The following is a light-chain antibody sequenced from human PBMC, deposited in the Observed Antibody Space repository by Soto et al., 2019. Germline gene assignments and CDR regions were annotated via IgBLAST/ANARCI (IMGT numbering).Light chain of an antibody. CDR3: TSYTSSLYV. CDR2: EVS. CDR1: SSDVGGYNY. Sequence: QSVLAQPASVSGSPGQSITISCTGTSSDVGGYNYVSWYQQHPGKAPKLMIYEVSNRPSGVSNRFYGSKSGNTASLTIYGLPAKDEADYYCTSYTSSLYVFGTGTKGTVL. J-gene: IGLJ1*01. V-gene: IGLV2-14*01.